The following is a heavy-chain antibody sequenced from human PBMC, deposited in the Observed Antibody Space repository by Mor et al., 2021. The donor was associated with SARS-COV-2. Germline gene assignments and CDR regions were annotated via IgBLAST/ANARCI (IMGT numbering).Heavy chain of an antibody. CDR2: IYYSGST. J-gene: IGHJ6*02. D-gene: IGHD3-16*01. CDR3: AKEGWGRELDV. Sequence: IGNIYYSGSTDYNPSLRGRVTMSVDRSKNHFSLRLTSLTAADTAMYYCAKEGWGRELDVWG. V-gene: IGHV4-39*07.